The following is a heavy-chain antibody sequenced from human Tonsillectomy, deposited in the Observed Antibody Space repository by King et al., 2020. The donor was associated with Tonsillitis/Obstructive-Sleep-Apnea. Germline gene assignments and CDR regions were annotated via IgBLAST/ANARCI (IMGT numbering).Heavy chain of an antibody. CDR3: VRDDRDGRDRDT. CDR1: GYTFTRNY. J-gene: IGHJ5*02. Sequence: VQLVQSGAEVKKPGASVKVSCKASGYTFTRNYLHWVRQAPGQGLEWMGIINPSDGITTYAQKFQGRVTMTSDTSTSTVNMELSSLRSEDTAIYFCVRDDRDGRDRDTWGQGSLVTVSS. CDR2: INPSDGIT. D-gene: IGHD5-24*01. V-gene: IGHV1-46*01.